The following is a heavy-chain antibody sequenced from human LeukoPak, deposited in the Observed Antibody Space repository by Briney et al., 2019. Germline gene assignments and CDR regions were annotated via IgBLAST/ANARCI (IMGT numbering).Heavy chain of an antibody. D-gene: IGHD6-6*01. CDR2: ISGSGGHI. Sequence: GGSLRLSCAASGFTFSSHAINWVRQAPGKGLEWLSAISGSGGHIYYADSLKGRFTISRDNSKNTAYLEMNSLRAEDTAVYHCAKIMGSSPSTAYFAYWGQGTLVTVSS. J-gene: IGHJ4*02. CDR1: GFTFSSHA. CDR3: AKIMGSSPSTAYFAY. V-gene: IGHV3-23*01.